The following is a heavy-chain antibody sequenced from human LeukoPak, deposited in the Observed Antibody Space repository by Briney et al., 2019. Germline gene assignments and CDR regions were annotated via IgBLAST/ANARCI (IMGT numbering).Heavy chain of an antibody. V-gene: IGHV3-21*01. J-gene: IGHJ4*02. CDR2: ISSSSNYI. CDR3: AGSLRGGGWYMY. Sequence: GGSLRVSCAASGFTFSSFSMNWVRQAPGKGLEWVSSISSSSNYIYYADSVKGRFTVSRDNAKNSLYLQMNSLRDEDTAVYYCAGSLRGGGWYMYWGQGTLVTVSS. CDR1: GFTFSSFS. D-gene: IGHD6-19*01.